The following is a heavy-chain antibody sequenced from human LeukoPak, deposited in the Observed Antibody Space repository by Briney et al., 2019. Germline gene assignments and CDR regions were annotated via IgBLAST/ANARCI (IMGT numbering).Heavy chain of an antibody. Sequence: SVKISCKASGGTFSSYAISWVRQAPGQGLEWMGGIIPIFGTANYAQKFQGRVTITADESTSTAYMELSSLRSEDTAVYYCAAGGLWSADYYYYYGMDVWGQGTTITVSS. V-gene: IGHV1-69*13. CDR1: GGTFSSYA. J-gene: IGHJ6*02. CDR2: IIPIFGTA. CDR3: AAGGLWSADYYYYYGMDV. D-gene: IGHD5-18*01.